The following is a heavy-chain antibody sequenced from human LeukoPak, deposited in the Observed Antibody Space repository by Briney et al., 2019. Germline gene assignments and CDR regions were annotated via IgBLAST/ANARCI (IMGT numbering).Heavy chain of an antibody. CDR1: GGSISSYY. CDR3: ARLGSTFDI. J-gene: IGHJ3*02. D-gene: IGHD2-2*01. CDR2: IFYSGGS. V-gene: IGHV4-59*08. Sequence: SETLSLTCTVSGGSISSYYWTWIRQPPGKGLEWIGYIFYSGGSNYNPSLKSRVTISVDTSKNHFPLKLSSVTAADTAVYYCARLGSTFDIWGQGTMVTVSS.